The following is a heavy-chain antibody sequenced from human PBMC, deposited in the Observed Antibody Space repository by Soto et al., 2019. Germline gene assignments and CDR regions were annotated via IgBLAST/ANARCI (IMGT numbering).Heavy chain of an antibody. CDR2: ISGSGGAT. CDR1: GFTFTSFA. Sequence: GGSLRLSCAASGFTFTSFAVSWVRQAPGKGLEWVSAISGSGGATYYADSVKGRFTVSRDNSRNTVYLQVASLRVEDTALYYCAKDLLNWGQGTLVTVSS. V-gene: IGHV3-23*01. CDR3: AKDLLN. D-gene: IGHD2-21*01. J-gene: IGHJ4*02.